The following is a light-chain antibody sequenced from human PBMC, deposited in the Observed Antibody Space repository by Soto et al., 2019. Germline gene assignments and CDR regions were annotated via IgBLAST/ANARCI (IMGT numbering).Light chain of an antibody. J-gene: IGKJ1*01. V-gene: IGKV1-5*01. CDR2: DAS. CDR3: QQYNSYPWT. Sequence: IQISQSPSTLSASVGERVTITCRASQSISSWLAWYQQKPGKAPKLLIYDASSLESGVPSRFSGSGSGTEFTLTISSLQPDDFATYYCQQYNSYPWTFGQGTKVDIK. CDR1: QSISSW.